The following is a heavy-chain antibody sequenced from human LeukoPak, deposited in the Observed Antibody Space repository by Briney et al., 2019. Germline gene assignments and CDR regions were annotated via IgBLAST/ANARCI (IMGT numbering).Heavy chain of an antibody. V-gene: IGHV4-61*01. CDR2: IQNSART. J-gene: IGHJ4*02. CDR1: GGSVNSGSYF. Sequence: SETLSLTCPVSGGSVNSGSYFWSWIRQPPGKGLEWIGYIQNSARTNYNPSLESRVTISVDSSKDQFSLRLSSVTAADTAVYYCARVPGVHHTVRGVNLYHFDYWGQGILVTVSS. D-gene: IGHD3-10*01. CDR3: ARVPGVHHTVRGVNLYHFDY.